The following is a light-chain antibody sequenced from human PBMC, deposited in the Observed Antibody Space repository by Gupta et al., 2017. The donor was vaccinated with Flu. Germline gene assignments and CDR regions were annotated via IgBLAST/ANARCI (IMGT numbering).Light chain of an antibody. V-gene: IGKV3-11*01. Sequence: AILCLSPGERAILSCRARQSVGNQLVCYQQRPGRVPRLLMSDASKSVAGPPPRCPGAGSGTVFSLPIITREPEDLTVYHFLHLSDVPMSTFGQGTKVDIK. CDR1: QSVGNQ. CDR2: DAS. CDR3: LHLSDVPMST. J-gene: IGKJ2*01.